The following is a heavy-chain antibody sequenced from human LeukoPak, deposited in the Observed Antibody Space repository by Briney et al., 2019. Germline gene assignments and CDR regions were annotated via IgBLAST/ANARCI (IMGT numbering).Heavy chain of an antibody. CDR3: ASSTAIGY. J-gene: IGHJ4*02. CDR2: ISSSGRTI. Sequence: PGGSLRLSCAASGFTFSNYEVNWVRQAPGKGLEWVSYISSSGRTIYYADSVKGRFTISSDNAKNSLYLQMNSLRTEDTAVYYCASSTAIGYWGQGTLVTVSS. CDR1: GFTFSNYE. V-gene: IGHV3-48*03.